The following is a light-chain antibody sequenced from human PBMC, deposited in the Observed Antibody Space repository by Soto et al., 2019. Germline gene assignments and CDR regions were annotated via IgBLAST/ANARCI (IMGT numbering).Light chain of an antibody. Sequence: DIVMTQSPDSLAVSLGERATINCKSSQNVLHSSDNKNYLAWFQQKPGQPPKLLIYGASTRESGVPDRFSGSGSGTDFTLTISILQAEDVAVYYCQQYYSTPRTFGQGTKVEIK. J-gene: IGKJ1*01. CDR3: QQYYSTPRT. CDR1: QNVLHSSDNKNY. V-gene: IGKV4-1*01. CDR2: GAS.